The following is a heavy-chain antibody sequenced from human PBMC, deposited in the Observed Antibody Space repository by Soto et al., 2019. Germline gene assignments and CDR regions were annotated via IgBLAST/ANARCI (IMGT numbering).Heavy chain of an antibody. CDR3: ARGRYGDY. D-gene: IGHD1-1*01. CDR2: ISAHNGNT. J-gene: IGHJ4*02. Sequence: QVHLVQSGAEVKKPGASVKVSCKGSGYAFTTYGITWVRQAPGQGLEWMGWISAHNGNTNYAQKLQGRVTVTRDTSTSTAYMELRCLRSDGTGVYFCARGRYGDYWGQGALVTVSS. CDR1: GYAFTTYG. V-gene: IGHV1-18*01.